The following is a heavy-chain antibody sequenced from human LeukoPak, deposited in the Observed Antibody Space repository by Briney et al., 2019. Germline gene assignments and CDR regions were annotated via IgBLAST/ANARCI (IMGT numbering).Heavy chain of an antibody. J-gene: IGHJ4*02. V-gene: IGHV3-23*01. CDR1: GFTFTTYA. CDR2: ITADGANT. CDR3: AKVVATLVDPYTIDY. Sequence: PGGSLRLSCAASGFTFTTYAINWVRQVPGKGLEWVSSITADGANTYLADSVRGRFTISRDNSKNTLYLQMNSLRAEDTAVYYCAKVVATLVDPYTIDYWGQGTLVTVSS. D-gene: IGHD5-12*01.